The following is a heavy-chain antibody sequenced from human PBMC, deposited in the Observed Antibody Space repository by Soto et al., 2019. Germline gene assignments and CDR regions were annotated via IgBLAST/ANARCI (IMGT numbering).Heavy chain of an antibody. CDR3: AKDMGGYSGSNYAATLFDY. J-gene: IGHJ4*02. D-gene: IGHD1-26*01. CDR2: MSGNRDNI. CDR1: GFTFDDYG. V-gene: IGHV3-9*01. Sequence: EVQLVESGGGLVQPGMSLRLSCAASGFTFDDYGMHWVRQAPVKGLEWVSGMSGNRDNIGDADSVKGRFTISRDNAKNSLFLQMNSLRAEDTALYYCAKDMGGYSGSNYAATLFDYWGQGTVVIVSS.